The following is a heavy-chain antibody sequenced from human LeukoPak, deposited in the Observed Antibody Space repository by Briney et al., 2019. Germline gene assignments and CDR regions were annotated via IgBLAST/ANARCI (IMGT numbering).Heavy chain of an antibody. CDR1: GFTFSSYS. CDR2: ISSSSSYI. J-gene: IGHJ4*02. V-gene: IGHV3-21*01. D-gene: IGHD3-16*02. Sequence: GGSLRLSCAASGFTFSSYSMNWVRQAPGKGLEWVSSISSSSSYIYYADSVKGRFTISRDNAKNSLNLQMNSLRAEDTAVYYCARGMMITFGGVIDYFDYWGQGTLVTVSS. CDR3: ARGMMITFGGVIDYFDY.